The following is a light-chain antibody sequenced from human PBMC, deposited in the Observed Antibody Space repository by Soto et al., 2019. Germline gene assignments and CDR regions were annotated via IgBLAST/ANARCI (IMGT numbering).Light chain of an antibody. CDR2: GAS. J-gene: IGKJ4*01. CDR1: QSVSSN. Sequence: EIVMTQSPATLSVSLGERATLSCRASQSVSSNLAWYQQKPGQAPRLLIFGASTRATGIPARFSGSGSGTEFTLTISSLQSEDFAVYHCQPYHALPLTFGGGTKVEIK. CDR3: QPYHALPLT. V-gene: IGKV3-15*01.